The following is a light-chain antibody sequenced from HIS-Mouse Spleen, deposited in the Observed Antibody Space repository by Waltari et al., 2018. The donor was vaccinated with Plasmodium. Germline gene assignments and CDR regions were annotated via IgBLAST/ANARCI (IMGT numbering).Light chain of an antibody. J-gene: IGKJ3*01. V-gene: IGKV3-15*01. Sequence: EIVITQSQATLSVSPGERATLSCRASQRVSSNLAWYQQKPGQAPRLLIYGASTRATGIPARFSGSGSGTEFTLTISSLQSEDFAVYYCQQYNNWSFTFGPGTKVDIK. CDR3: QQYNNWSFT. CDR2: GAS. CDR1: QRVSSN.